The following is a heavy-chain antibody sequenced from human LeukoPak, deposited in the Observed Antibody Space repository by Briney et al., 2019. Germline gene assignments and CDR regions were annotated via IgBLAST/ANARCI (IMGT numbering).Heavy chain of an antibody. J-gene: IGHJ6*04. CDR1: GFTFSNYW. CDR3: AELGITMIGGV. V-gene: IGHV3-7*01. D-gene: IGHD3-10*02. Sequence: PGGSLRLSCAASGFTFSNYWMSWVRQAPGKGLEWVANIRHDGSEKYYVDSVKDRFTISRDNAQNSLYLQMNSLRAEDTAVYYCAELGITMIGGVWGKGTTVTISS. CDR2: IRHDGSEK.